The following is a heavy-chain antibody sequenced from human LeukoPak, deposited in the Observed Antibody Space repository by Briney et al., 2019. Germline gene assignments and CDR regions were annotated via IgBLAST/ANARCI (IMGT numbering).Heavy chain of an antibody. CDR3: ARLVRNYDILSGYPLAEWFDP. Sequence: GASVKVSCKASGYTFTSYYMHWVRQAPGQGLEWMGIINPSGGSTSYAQKLQGRVTMTTDTSTRTAYMELRSLRSDDTAVYYCARLVRNYDILSGYPLAEWFDPWGRGTLVTVSS. CDR1: GYTFTSYY. J-gene: IGHJ5*02. CDR2: INPSGGST. D-gene: IGHD3-9*01. V-gene: IGHV1-46*01.